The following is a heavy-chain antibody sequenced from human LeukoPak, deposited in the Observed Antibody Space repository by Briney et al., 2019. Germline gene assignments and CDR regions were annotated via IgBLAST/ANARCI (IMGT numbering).Heavy chain of an antibody. CDR1: GFTFSSYG. Sequence: GGSLRLSCAASGFTFSSYGMHWVRQAPGKGLEWVAVIWYDGSNKYYADSVKGRFTISRDNSKNTLYLQMNSLRAEDTAVYYCASEGIYYYDSSGYSHFVYWGQGTLVTVSS. J-gene: IGHJ4*02. CDR2: IWYDGSNK. D-gene: IGHD3-22*01. CDR3: ASEGIYYYDSSGYSHFVY. V-gene: IGHV3-33*01.